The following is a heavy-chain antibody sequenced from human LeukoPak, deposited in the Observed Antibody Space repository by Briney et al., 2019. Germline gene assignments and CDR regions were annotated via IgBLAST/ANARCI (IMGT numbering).Heavy chain of an antibody. D-gene: IGHD1-26*01. V-gene: IGHV3-21*01. CDR2: ISSSSSYI. CDR1: GFTFSSYS. CDR3: ARDRVGATTRLERQPVDY. J-gene: IGHJ4*02. Sequence: GGSLRLSCAASGFTFSSYSMNWVCQAPGKGLEWVSSISSSSSYIYYADSVKGRFTISRDNAKNSLYLQMNSLRAEDTAVYYCARDRVGATTRLERQPVDYWGQGTLVTVSS.